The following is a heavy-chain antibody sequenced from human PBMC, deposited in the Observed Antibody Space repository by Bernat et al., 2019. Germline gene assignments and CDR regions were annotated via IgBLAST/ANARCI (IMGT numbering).Heavy chain of an antibody. CDR2: IYPGDSDT. CDR3: ATVGQGYYDFWSGPDI. J-gene: IGHJ3*02. CDR1: GYSFTSYW. Sequence: EVQLVQSGAEVKKPGESLKISCKGSGYSFTSYWIGWVRQMPGKGLEWMGIIYPGDSDTRYSPSFQGQVTISADKSISTAYRKWSSLKASDTAMYYCATVGQGYYDFWSGPDIWGQGTMVTVSS. V-gene: IGHV5-51*01. D-gene: IGHD3-3*01.